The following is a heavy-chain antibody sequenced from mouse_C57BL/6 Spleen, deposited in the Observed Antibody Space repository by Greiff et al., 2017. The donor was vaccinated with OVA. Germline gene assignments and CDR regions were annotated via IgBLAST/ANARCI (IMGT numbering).Heavy chain of an antibody. D-gene: IGHD1-1*01. CDR1: GYAFTNYL. J-gene: IGHJ2*01. Sequence: VKLQQSGAELVRPGTSVKVSCKASGYAFTNYLIEWVKQRPGQGLEWIGVINPGSGGTNYNEKCKGKATLTADKSSSTAYMQLSSLTSEDSAVYFCARSRITRDYFDYWGQGTTLTVSS. CDR3: ARSRITRDYFDY. CDR2: INPGSGGT. V-gene: IGHV1-54*01.